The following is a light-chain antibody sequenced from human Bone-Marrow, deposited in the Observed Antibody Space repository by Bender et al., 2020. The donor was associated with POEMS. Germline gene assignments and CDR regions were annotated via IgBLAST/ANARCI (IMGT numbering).Light chain of an antibody. J-gene: IGLJ3*02. V-gene: IGLV1-40*01. CDR1: SSNTGSGYD. CDR3: QSYDNSLGGWV. Sequence: QSLLTQPPSLSAAPGQRVTISCTGSSSNTGSGYDINWYQHLPGTAPKLLIYGYNNRPSGVPDRFSGSKSGTSASLAITGLQAEDEGDYYCQSYDNSLGGWVFGGGTKLTVL. CDR2: GYN.